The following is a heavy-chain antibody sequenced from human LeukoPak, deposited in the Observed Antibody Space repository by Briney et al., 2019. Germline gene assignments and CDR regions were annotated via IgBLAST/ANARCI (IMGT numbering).Heavy chain of an antibody. D-gene: IGHD1-26*01. V-gene: IGHV3-30*07. CDR2: ISYDGSNK. CDR1: GFTFSSYA. CDR3: ARVRSGSHWRGKYYYYHYMDV. Sequence: GGSLRLSCAASGFTFSSYAMHWVRQAPGKGLEWVGVISYDGSNKYYADSVKGRFTISRDNSKNTLYLQMNSLRAEDTAVYYCARVRSGSHWRGKYYYYHYMDVWGKGTTVTVSS. J-gene: IGHJ6*03.